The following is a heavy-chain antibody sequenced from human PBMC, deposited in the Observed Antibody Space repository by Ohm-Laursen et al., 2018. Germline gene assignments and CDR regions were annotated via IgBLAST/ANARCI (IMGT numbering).Heavy chain of an antibody. CDR3: AKGRSKAVAGADYGMDV. Sequence: GSLRLSCAASGFTFSSYAMSWVRQAPGKGLEWVSAISGSGGSTYYADSVKGRFTISRDNSKNTLYLQMNSLRAEDTAVYYCAKGRSKAVAGADYGMDVWGQGTTVTVSS. V-gene: IGHV3-23*01. D-gene: IGHD6-19*01. CDR1: GFTFSSYA. CDR2: ISGSGGST. J-gene: IGHJ6*02.